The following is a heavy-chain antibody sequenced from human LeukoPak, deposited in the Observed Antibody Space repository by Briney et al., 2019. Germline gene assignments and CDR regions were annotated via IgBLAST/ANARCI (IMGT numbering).Heavy chain of an antibody. Sequence: PSETLSLTCTVSGGSISSYYWSWIRQPPGKGLEWIGYIYYSGSTNYNPSLKSRVTISVDTSKNQFSLKLSSVTAADTAVYYCARVAGGSRHAFDIWGQGTMVTVSS. CDR1: GGSISSYY. CDR3: ARVAGGSRHAFDI. D-gene: IGHD3-10*01. J-gene: IGHJ3*02. CDR2: IYYSGST. V-gene: IGHV4-59*01.